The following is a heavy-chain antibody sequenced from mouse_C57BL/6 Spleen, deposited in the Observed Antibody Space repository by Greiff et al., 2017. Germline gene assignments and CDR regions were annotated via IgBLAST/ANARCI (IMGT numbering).Heavy chain of an antibody. Sequence: EVQLVESGGGLVKPGGSLKLSCAASGFTFSSYAMSWVRQTPEKRLEWVATISAGGSYTYYPDNVKGRFTISRDNAKNNLYLQMSHLKSEDTAMYYCARDRTTVVARWYFDVWGTGTTVTVSS. CDR3: ARDRTTVVARWYFDV. V-gene: IGHV5-4*01. CDR2: ISAGGSYT. D-gene: IGHD1-1*01. J-gene: IGHJ1*03. CDR1: GFTFSSYA.